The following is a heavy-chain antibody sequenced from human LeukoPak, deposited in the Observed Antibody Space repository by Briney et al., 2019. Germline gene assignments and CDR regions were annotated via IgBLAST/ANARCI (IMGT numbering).Heavy chain of an antibody. CDR3: ARRLVDSGASQVSDD. Sequence: PSETLSLTCAVYGGSFSGYYWSWIRQPPGKGLEWIGEINDSGSDNCNPSLKNRVTLSVDTSKNQFSLRLSSVAAADTAVYYCARRLVDSGASQVSDDWGQGTLVTVSS. CDR2: INDSGSD. J-gene: IGHJ4*02. D-gene: IGHD2-15*01. V-gene: IGHV4-34*01. CDR1: GGSFSGYY.